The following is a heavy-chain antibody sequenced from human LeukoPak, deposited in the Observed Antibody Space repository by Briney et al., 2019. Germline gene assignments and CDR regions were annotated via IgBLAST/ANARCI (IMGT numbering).Heavy chain of an antibody. J-gene: IGHJ3*02. Sequence: GALRLSCAASGFTFSSYWMHWVRQAPGKGLVWVSRISTDGSRTTYADSVKGRFTISRDNAKSTLYLQMNSLRAEDTAVYYCARESYCSGGSCYSGRAFDIWGQGTMVTVSS. CDR1: GFTFSSYW. V-gene: IGHV3-74*01. CDR3: ARESYCSGGSCYSGRAFDI. CDR2: ISTDGSRT. D-gene: IGHD2-15*01.